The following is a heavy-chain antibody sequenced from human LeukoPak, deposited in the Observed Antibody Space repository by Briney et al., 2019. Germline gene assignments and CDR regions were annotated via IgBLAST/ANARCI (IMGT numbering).Heavy chain of an antibody. CDR3: AETHGVP. J-gene: IGHJ4*02. Sequence: SVKVSCKASGGTFSSYTINWVRQAPGQGLEWMGGIIPVLGTANYVQKFQGRVTITADESTSTAYMELSSLRSEDTAVYYCAETHGVPWGQGIMVTVSS. CDR2: IIPVLGTA. V-gene: IGHV1-69*13. D-gene: IGHD2-8*01. CDR1: GGTFSSYT.